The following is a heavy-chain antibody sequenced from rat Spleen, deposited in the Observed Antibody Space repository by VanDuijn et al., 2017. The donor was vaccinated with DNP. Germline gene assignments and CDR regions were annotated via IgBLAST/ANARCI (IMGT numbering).Heavy chain of an antibody. CDR3: ARHEGLYSGFPDYFDY. V-gene: IGHV5S13*01. J-gene: IGHJ2*01. D-gene: IGHD1-6*01. CDR1: GFTFSNYG. CDR2: INTVGVNT. Sequence: EVQLVESGGGLVQPGRSLKLSCAASGFTFSNYGMVWVRQPPTKGLEWVASINTVGVNTYYRDSVKGRFTISRDNAKSTLFLQVDSLRSDDTATYYCARHEGLYSGFPDYFDYWGRGVMVTVSS.